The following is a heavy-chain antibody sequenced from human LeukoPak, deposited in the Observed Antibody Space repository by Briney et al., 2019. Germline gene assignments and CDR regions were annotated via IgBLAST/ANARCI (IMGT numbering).Heavy chain of an antibody. D-gene: IGHD2/OR15-2a*01. CDR1: GGSISSYY. V-gene: IGHV4-59*08. CDR2: IYSSGST. J-gene: IGHJ6*02. CDR3: ARRNLYYYYGMDV. Sequence: PSETLSLTCTVSGGSISSYYWSWIQQPPGKGLEWIGYIYSSGSTNYNPSLKRRVTISVATSKSQSSLKLSSVTAADTAVYYCARRNLYYYYGMDVWGQGTTVTVSS.